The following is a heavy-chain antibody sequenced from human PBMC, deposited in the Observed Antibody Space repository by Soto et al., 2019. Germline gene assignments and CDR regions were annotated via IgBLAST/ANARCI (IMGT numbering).Heavy chain of an antibody. CDR3: ASRLVRGVIRLDP. CDR1: GYTFTSYD. J-gene: IGHJ5*02. D-gene: IGHD3-10*01. CDR2: MNPNRGTT. V-gene: IGHV1-8*01. Sequence: QVQLVQSGAEVKKPGASVKVSCKASGYTFTSYDINWVRQATGQGLEWMGWMNPNRGTTGYAQKVKGRVTMTRNTSISTAYMELSSLRSEDTAVYYCASRLVRGVIRLDPWGQGTLVTVSS.